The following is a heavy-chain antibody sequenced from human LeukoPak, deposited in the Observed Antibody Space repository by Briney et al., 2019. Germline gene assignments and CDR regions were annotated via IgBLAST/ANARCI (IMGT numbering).Heavy chain of an antibody. CDR1: GFSFSDNY. D-gene: IGHD4-17*01. CDR2: ITSSGSTI. Sequence: PGGSLRLSCVTSGFSFSDNYMSWFRLSPGKGLEWVSYITSSGSTIEYADSVKGRFTISRDNAENSLYLQMNDVRPEDTAVYYCARDPDYGDPYWGQGTLVTVSS. CDR3: ARDPDYGDPY. V-gene: IGHV3-11*01. J-gene: IGHJ4*02.